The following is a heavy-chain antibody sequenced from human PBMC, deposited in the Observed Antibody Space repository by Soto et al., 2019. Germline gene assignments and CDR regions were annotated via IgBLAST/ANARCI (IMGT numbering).Heavy chain of an antibody. V-gene: IGHV3-15*01. CDR3: TTTRPGTNVFDN. Sequence: GGSLRLSCAASGITFSNAWMNWVRQAPGKGLEYIGRIRSKTDGGTTEYAAPVEGGFTISRDDSKNTLYLQMGGLKTEDTAVYYCTTTRPGTNVFDNWGQGTLVTVSS. CDR2: IRSKTDGGTT. J-gene: IGHJ3*02. D-gene: IGHD6-13*01. CDR1: GITFSNAW.